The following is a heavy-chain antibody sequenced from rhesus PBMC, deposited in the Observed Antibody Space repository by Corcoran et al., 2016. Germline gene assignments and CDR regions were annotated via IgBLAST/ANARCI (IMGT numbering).Heavy chain of an antibody. Sequence: QVQLQESGPGLVKPSETLSLTCAVSGYSISGYYWSWIRQAPGKGLEWIGYITYSGSTSYNPSLKSRVTISRYTYKNQFSLKLSSVPAADTAVYYCAREDRYSGEYVEFWGQGAMVTVSS. CDR1: GYSISGYY. D-gene: IGHD6-25*01. V-gene: IGHV4-122*02. CDR3: AREDRYSGEYVEF. CDR2: ITYSGST. J-gene: IGHJ1*01.